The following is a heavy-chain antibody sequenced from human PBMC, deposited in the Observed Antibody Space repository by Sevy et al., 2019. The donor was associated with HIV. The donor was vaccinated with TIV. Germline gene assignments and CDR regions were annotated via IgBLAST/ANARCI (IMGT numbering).Heavy chain of an antibody. Sequence: GGSLRLSCAASGFTFRSYNMNWVRQAPGKGLEWVSSISSSSSYIYYAYSVRGRFTISRDNAKSSLYLQMNSLRAEDTALYYCTRDHYGSSWFASRVMDVWGQGTTVTVSS. V-gene: IGHV3-21*01. CDR2: ISSSSSYI. D-gene: IGHD6-13*01. CDR3: TRDHYGSSWFASRVMDV. J-gene: IGHJ6*02. CDR1: GFTFRSYN.